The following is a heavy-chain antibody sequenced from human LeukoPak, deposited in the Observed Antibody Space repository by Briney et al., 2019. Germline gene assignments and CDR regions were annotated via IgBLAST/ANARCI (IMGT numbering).Heavy chain of an antibody. D-gene: IGHD3-22*01. CDR2: IYYSGIT. V-gene: IGHV4-59*12. Sequence: SETLSLTCTVSGGSISSYYWSWIRQPPGKGLELMGNIYYSGITNYNPSLKSRVTMSVDTSKNQFSLKLSSVTAADTAVYYCAMYYYDSSGYYRDAFDIWGQGTMVTVSS. CDR3: AMYYYDSSGYYRDAFDI. CDR1: GGSISSYY. J-gene: IGHJ3*02.